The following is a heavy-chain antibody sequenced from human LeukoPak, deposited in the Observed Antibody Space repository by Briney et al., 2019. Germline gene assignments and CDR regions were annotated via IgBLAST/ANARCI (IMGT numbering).Heavy chain of an antibody. Sequence: GGSLRLSCAVSGLSFSNYWMHWVRQAPGKGLEWIADITISGHTKNYADSVKGRFTISRDNARTSLYLQMNSLRVEDTGVYYCARGDPHADLWGQGTLVTVSS. CDR1: GLSFSNYW. J-gene: IGHJ5*02. CDR2: ITISGHTK. CDR3: ARGDPHADL. V-gene: IGHV3-48*03.